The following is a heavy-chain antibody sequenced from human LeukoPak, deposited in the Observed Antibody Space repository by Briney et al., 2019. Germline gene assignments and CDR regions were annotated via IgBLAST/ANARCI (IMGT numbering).Heavy chain of an antibody. J-gene: IGHJ6*02. D-gene: IGHD5-24*01. CDR2: ISYDGSNK. CDR3: AKDLGLQVVYYYGMDV. V-gene: IGHV3-30*18. Sequence: GGSLRLSCAASGFTFSSYGMHWVRQAPGKGLEWVAVISYDGSNKYYADSVKGRFTISRDNSKNTLYLQMNSLRAEDTAVYYCAKDLGLQVVYYYGMDVWGQGTTVTVSS. CDR1: GFTFSSYG.